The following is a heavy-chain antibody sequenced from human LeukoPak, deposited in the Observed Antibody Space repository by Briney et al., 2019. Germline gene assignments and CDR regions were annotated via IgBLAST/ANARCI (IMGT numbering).Heavy chain of an antibody. CDR1: GGSISSYY. V-gene: IGHV4-59*08. J-gene: IGHJ4*02. CDR3: ARQGLYYDILTGYLYFDY. D-gene: IGHD3-9*01. Sequence: SETLSLTCTVSGGSISSYYWSWIRQPPGKGLEWIGYIYYSGSTNYNPSLKSRVTISVDTSKNQFSLKLSSVTAADTAVYYCARQGLYYDILTGYLYFDYWGQGTLVTVSS. CDR2: IYYSGST.